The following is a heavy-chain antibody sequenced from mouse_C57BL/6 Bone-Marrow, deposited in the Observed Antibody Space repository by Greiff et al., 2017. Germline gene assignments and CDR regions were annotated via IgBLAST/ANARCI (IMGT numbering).Heavy chain of an antibody. CDR3: TTTYDYDDGFAY. J-gene: IGHJ3*01. CDR1: GFNIKDDY. V-gene: IGHV14-4*01. D-gene: IGHD2-4*01. CDR2: IDPENGDT. Sequence: EVQLVESGAELVRPGASVKLSCTASGFNIKDDYMHWVQQRPEQGLEWIGWIDPENGDTEYASKFQGKATITADTSSNTAYLQLSSLTSEDTAVYYCTTTYDYDDGFAYWGQGTLVTVSA.